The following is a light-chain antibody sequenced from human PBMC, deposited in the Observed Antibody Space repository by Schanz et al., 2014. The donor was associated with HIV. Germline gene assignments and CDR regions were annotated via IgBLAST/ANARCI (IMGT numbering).Light chain of an antibody. V-gene: IGKV3-20*01. J-gene: IGKJ4*01. Sequence: EIVFTQSPATLSLSPGGRATLSCRASQSVSSSYLAWYQQKPGQAPRLLIYGASSRATGIPDRFSGSGSGTDFTLTISRLEPEDFAVYYCQQYGSSPLTFGGGTKVEIK. CDR1: QSVSSSY. CDR3: QQYGSSPLT. CDR2: GAS.